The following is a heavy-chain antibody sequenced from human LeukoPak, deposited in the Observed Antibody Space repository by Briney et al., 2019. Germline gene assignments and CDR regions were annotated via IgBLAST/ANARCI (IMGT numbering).Heavy chain of an antibody. CDR1: GGSISSGGYY. CDR2: IYHSGST. V-gene: IGHV4-30-2*01. J-gene: IGHJ4*02. Sequence: SQTLSLTCTVSGGSISSGGYYWSWIRQPPGKGLEWIGYIYHSGSTYYNPSLKSRVTISVDRSKNQFSLKLSSVTAADTAVYYCARALGHDYSTFDYWGQGTLVTVSS. CDR3: ARALGHDYSTFDY. D-gene: IGHD4-11*01.